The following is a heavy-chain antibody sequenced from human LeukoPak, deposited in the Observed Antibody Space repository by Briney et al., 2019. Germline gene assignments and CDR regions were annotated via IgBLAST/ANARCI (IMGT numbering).Heavy chain of an antibody. CDR1: GYTFTGYY. CDR3: ARDGGFGELLYTFDY. Sequence: ASVKVSCKASGYTFTGYYIHWVRQAPGQGLEWMGWINPNSGGTNYAQKFQGRVTMTRDTSISTAYMELSRLRSDDTAVYYCARDGGFGELLYTFDYWGQGTLVTVSS. D-gene: IGHD3-10*01. CDR2: INPNSGGT. V-gene: IGHV1-2*02. J-gene: IGHJ4*02.